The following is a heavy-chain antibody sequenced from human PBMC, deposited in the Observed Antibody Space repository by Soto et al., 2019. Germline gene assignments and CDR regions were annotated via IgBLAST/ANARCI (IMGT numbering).Heavy chain of an antibody. J-gene: IGHJ4*02. D-gene: IGHD2-2*01. Sequence: GGSLRLSCAASGFTFSSYGMHWVRQAPGKGLEWVAVISYDGSNKYYADSVKGRFTISRDNSKNTLYLQMNSLRAEDTAVYYCAKDLFGRQLRGRKTFDYWGQGTLVTVSS. V-gene: IGHV3-30*18. CDR2: ISYDGSNK. CDR1: GFTFSSYG. CDR3: AKDLFGRQLRGRKTFDY.